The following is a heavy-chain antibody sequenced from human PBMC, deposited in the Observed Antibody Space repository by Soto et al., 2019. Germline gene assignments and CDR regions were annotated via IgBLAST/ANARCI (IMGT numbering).Heavy chain of an antibody. CDR2: ISGSGGST. D-gene: IGHD3-10*01. CDR3: GKGGAGGGGAFDI. V-gene: IGHV3-23*01. Sequence: EVQLLESGGGLVQPGGSLRLSCAASGFTFSSYAMSWVRQAPGKGLEWVSAISGSGGSTYYADSVKGRFTISRDNSKNRLYLEKKSRRGGDAAVYYCGKGGAGGGGAFDIWGQGTMVTVSS. CDR1: GFTFSSYA. J-gene: IGHJ3*02.